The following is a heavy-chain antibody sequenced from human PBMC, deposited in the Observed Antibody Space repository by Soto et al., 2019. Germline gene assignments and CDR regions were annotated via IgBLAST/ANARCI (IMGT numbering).Heavy chain of an antibody. V-gene: IGHV3-23*01. D-gene: IGHD1-1*01. CDR3: VRGDNWNDEASDY. CDR1: GFTVSSNY. Sequence: GGSLRLSCAASGFTVSSNYMSWVRQAPGKGLEWVSAISGSGGSTYYADSVKGRFTISRDNAKNTLYLQMNSLRAEDTAVYYCVRGDNWNDEASDYWGQGTLVTVSS. CDR2: ISGSGGST. J-gene: IGHJ4*02.